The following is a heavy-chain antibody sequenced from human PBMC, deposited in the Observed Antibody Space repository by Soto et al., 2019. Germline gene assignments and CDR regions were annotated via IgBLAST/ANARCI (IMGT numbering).Heavy chain of an antibody. CDR3: ARDHGSSALGFQH. J-gene: IGHJ1*01. V-gene: IGHV6-1*01. CDR1: VDSVSSNSAS. CDR2: TYYRSKWYN. D-gene: IGHD6-6*01. Sequence: PSRTLSLPCAISVDSVSSNSASWDWVRQSPSRGLEWLGRTYYRSKWYNDYAVSVKSRITINPDTSKNQFSLQLNAVTPEDTAVYYCARDHGSSALGFQHWGQGTLVTVSS.